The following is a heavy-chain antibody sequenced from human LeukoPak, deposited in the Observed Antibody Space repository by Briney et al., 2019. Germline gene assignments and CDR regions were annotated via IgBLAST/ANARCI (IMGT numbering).Heavy chain of an antibody. D-gene: IGHD5-18*01. CDR3: ARGYSNGYVDY. CDR2: INHSGST. J-gene: IGHJ4*02. CDR1: GGSFSGYY. V-gene: IGHV4-34*01. Sequence: SEALSLTCAVYGGSFSGYYWSWIRQPPGKGLEWIGEINHSGSTNYNPSLKGRVTISVDTSKNQFSLKLSSVTAADTAVYYCARGYSNGYVDYWGQGTLVTVSS.